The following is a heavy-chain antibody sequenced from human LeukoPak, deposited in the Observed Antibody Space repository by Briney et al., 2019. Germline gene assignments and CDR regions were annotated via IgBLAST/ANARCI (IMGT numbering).Heavy chain of an antibody. CDR3: ARDRGRYYDSRGFYWGYYFDS. Sequence: GGSLRLSCAASGFTFSSYSMTWVRQAPGKGLEWVSSISSSSSYIYYADSVKGRFTISRDNAKNSLYLQMNSLRAEDTAVYYCARDRGRYYDSRGFYWGYYFDSWGQGILVTVST. CDR2: ISSSSSYI. J-gene: IGHJ4*02. CDR1: GFTFSSYS. D-gene: IGHD3-22*01. V-gene: IGHV3-21*01.